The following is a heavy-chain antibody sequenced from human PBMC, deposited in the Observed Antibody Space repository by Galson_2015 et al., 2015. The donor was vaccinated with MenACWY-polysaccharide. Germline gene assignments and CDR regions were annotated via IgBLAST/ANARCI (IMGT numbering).Heavy chain of an antibody. D-gene: IGHD2-15*01. V-gene: IGHV4-39*07. CDR3: ARRARSGGEWYFDL. Sequence: ETLSLTCAVSGGSISSSSYYWGWIRQPPGKGLEWIGSIYYSGSTYYNPSLKSRVTISVDTSKTQFSLRLTSVTAADTAVYYCARRARSGGEWYFDLWGRGTLVTVSS. CDR1: GGSISSSSYY. J-gene: IGHJ2*01. CDR2: IYYSGST.